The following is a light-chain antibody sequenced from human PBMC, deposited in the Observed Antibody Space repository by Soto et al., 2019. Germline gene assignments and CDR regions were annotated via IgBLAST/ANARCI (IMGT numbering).Light chain of an antibody. CDR3: QSYDSSLSGPYV. Sequence: QSVLTQPPSVSGAPGQRVTISCTGSSSNIGAGYDVHWYQQLPGTAPKLLIYGNSNRPSGVPDRFSGSKSGTSASLAITGLQAEDEADYYCQSYDSSLSGPYVFGTGTKLTDL. CDR1: SSNIGAGYD. V-gene: IGLV1-40*01. CDR2: GNS. J-gene: IGLJ1*01.